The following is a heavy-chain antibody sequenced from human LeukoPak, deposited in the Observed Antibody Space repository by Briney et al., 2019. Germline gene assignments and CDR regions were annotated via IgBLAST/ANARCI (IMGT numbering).Heavy chain of an antibody. D-gene: IGHD3-10*01. CDR2: MNPNSGNT. Sequence: ASVKVSCKASGYTFTSYDINWVRQATGQGLEWMGWMNPNSGNTGYAQKFQGRVTMTRNTSISTAYMELSSLRSEDPAVYYCARGSRTRGTMVRGVGYGMDVWGQGTTVTVSS. CDR3: ARGSRTRGTMVRGVGYGMDV. J-gene: IGHJ6*02. CDR1: GYTFTSYD. V-gene: IGHV1-8*01.